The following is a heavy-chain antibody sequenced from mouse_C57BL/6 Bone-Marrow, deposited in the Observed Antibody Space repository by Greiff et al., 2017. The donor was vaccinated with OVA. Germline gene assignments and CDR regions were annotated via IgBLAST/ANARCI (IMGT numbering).Heavy chain of an antibody. Sequence: VQLQQPGAELVKPGASVKMSCKASGYTFTSYWITWVKQRPGQGLEWIGDIYPGSGSTNYNEKFKSKATLTVDTSSSTAYMQLSSLTSEDSAVYYCAGLLREFYYAMDYWGQGTSVTVSS. D-gene: IGHD2-10*01. J-gene: IGHJ4*01. CDR3: AGLLREFYYAMDY. CDR2: IYPGSGST. V-gene: IGHV1-55*01. CDR1: GYTFTSYW.